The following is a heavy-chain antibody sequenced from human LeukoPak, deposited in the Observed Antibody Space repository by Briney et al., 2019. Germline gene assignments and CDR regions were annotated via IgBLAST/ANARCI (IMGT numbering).Heavy chain of an antibody. CDR2: IRSKASSYAT. CDR3: TVNYCSGATCYMY. D-gene: IGHD2-15*01. Sequence: GGSLRLSCAASGFTFSGSAMHWVRQASGKGLEWVGRIRSKASSYATAYAASVKGRFAISRDDSKNTAYLQMNSLKTEDTAVYYCTVNYCSGATCYMYWGQGTLVTVSS. CDR1: GFTFSGSA. V-gene: IGHV3-73*01. J-gene: IGHJ4*02.